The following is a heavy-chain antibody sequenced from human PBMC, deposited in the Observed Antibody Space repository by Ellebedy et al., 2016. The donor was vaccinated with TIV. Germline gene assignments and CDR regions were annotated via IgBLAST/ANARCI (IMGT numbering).Heavy chain of an antibody. Sequence: ASVKVSCTASGYTFTNYWMHWVRQAPGQGLEWMGIISPSGDSTSYAQKFQGRVSMTTDTSTHTIYVELKSLRSDDTATYYCARSSYFNSGTYYFDFWGQGTLVTVSS. J-gene: IGHJ4*02. V-gene: IGHV1-46*01. CDR1: GYTFTNYW. CDR3: ARSSYFNSGTYYFDF. D-gene: IGHD3-10*01. CDR2: ISPSGDST.